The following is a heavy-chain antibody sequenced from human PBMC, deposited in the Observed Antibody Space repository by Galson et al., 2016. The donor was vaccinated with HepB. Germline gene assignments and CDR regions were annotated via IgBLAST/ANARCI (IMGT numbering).Heavy chain of an antibody. V-gene: IGHV3-33*01. CDR2: IWSDGNTK. CDR1: GFSFSSYG. D-gene: IGHD6-19*01. J-gene: IGHJ4*02. CDR3: AGGLGWLVDY. Sequence: SLRLSCAASGFSFSSYGMHWVRQAPGKGLDWVAVIWSDGNTKYYADSVKGRFTISRDNAKNSLYLQMNSLRAEDTAVYYCAGGLGWLVDYWGQGTLVTVSS.